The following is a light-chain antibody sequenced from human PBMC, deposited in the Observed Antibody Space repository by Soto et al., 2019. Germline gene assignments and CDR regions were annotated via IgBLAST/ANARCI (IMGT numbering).Light chain of an antibody. CDR2: EVS. V-gene: IGLV2-8*01. Sequence: QSALTQPPSASGSPGQSVTISCTGTSSDVGGYKYVSWYQQHPGKAPKLMIFEVSRRPSGVPDRFSGSKSGTSASLAITGLQAEDEADYYCQSYDSRLSGSVIFGGGTKVTVL. CDR3: QSYDSRLSGSVI. CDR1: SSDVGGYKY. J-gene: IGLJ2*01.